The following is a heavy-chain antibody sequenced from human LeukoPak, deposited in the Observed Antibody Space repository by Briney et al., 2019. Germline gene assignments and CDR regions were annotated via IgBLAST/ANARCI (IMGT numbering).Heavy chain of an antibody. CDR3: ARRGIVWAAGDFWSGYYEDYYYYMDV. CDR1: GFTFDDYG. D-gene: IGHD3-3*01. J-gene: IGHJ6*03. CDR2: INWNGGST. Sequence: GGSLRLTCAASGFTFDDYGMSWVRQAPGKGLEWVSGINWNGGSTGYADSVKGRFTISRDNAKNSLYLQMNSLRAEDTALYYCARRGIVWAAGDFWSGYYEDYYYYMDVWGKGTTVTVSS. V-gene: IGHV3-20*04.